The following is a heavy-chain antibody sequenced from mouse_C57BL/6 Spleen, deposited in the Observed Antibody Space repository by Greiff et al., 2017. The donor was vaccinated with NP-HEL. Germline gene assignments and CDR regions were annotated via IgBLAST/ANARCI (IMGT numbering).Heavy chain of an antibody. CDR1: GFTFSSYA. J-gene: IGHJ1*03. D-gene: IGHD2-3*01. CDR3: ARDVCGYYPYWYFDV. CDR2: ISDGGSYT. V-gene: IGHV5-4*01. Sequence: DVHLVEPGGGLVKPGGSLKLSCAASGFTFSSYAMSWVRQTPEKRLEWVATISDGGSYTYYPDNVKGRFTISRDKATNNLYLQMSHLKSEDTAMYYCARDVCGYYPYWYFDVWGTGPTVTVSS.